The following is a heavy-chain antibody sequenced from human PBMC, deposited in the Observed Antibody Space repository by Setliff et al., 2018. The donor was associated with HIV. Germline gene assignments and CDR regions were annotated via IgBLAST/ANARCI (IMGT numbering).Heavy chain of an antibody. J-gene: IGHJ6*02. V-gene: IGHV1-18*01. D-gene: IGHD6-19*01. CDR1: GYTFTSYG. CDR3: ARLGSGWSDSYFYAMDI. CDR2: ISPNFGHT. Sequence: GASVKVSCKASGYTFTSYGISWVRQAPGHGLEWMGWISPNFGHTNYAQNFLGRVTMTTDTSTSRAYMELRSLRSDDTAVYFCARLGSGWSDSYFYAMDIWGQGTTVTVPS.